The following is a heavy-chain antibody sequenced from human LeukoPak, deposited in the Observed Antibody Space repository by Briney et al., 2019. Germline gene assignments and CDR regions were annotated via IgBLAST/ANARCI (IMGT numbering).Heavy chain of an antibody. V-gene: IGHV4-59*08. CDR3: AGHHPRNTVDF. J-gene: IGHJ4*02. CDR2: ISDIGSI. Sequence: SETLSLNCTVSGGSISSYYWSWNRKPPGQGLEWIAYISDIGSINYNPSPKSRVTISLDTSKNQFSVKLSSVTAADTAVYYCAGHHPRNTVDFWGQGTLVTVSS. D-gene: IGHD2/OR15-2a*01. CDR1: GGSISSYY.